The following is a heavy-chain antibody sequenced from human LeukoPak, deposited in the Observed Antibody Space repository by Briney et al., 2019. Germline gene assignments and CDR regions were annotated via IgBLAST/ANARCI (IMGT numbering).Heavy chain of an antibody. CDR1: GFTFSSYG. D-gene: IGHD1-26*01. CDR2: LSGSGGRT. Sequence: GGSLRLSCAASGFTFSSYGMSWVRQAPGKGLEWVSALSGSGGRTYYADSVKGRVTISRDNSKNTLYLQMNSLRAEDTAVYYCAKDRVGAILYFDSWGQGTLVTVSS. J-gene: IGHJ4*02. CDR3: AKDRVGAILYFDS. V-gene: IGHV3-23*01.